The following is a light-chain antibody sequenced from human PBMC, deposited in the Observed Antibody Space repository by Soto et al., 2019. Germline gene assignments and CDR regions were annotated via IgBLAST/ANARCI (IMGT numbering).Light chain of an antibody. Sequence: QYVLTQSPSASASLGASVKLTCTLSSGHSTYAIAWHQQQPEKGPRYLMKLDSDGSHSKGDGIPDRFSGSSSGAERYLTISSLQSEDEADYYCQTWATVPDGVFGGGTKLTVL. V-gene: IGLV4-69*01. CDR1: SGHSTYA. CDR3: QTWATVPDGV. CDR2: LDSDGSH. J-gene: IGLJ3*02.